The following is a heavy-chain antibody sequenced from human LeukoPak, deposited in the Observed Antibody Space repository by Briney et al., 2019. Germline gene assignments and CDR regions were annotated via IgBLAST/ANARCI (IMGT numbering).Heavy chain of an antibody. J-gene: IGHJ4*02. CDR3: AKDRPNYYDSSGHYYRRDGDY. D-gene: IGHD3-22*01. V-gene: IGHV3-21*04. Sequence: PGGSLRLSCAASGFTFSSYSMNWVRQAPGKGLELDSSISSSSSYIYYADSVKGRFTISRDNSKNTLYLQMNSLRAEDTAIYYCAKDRPNYYDSSGHYYRRDGDYWGQGTLVTVSS. CDR2: ISSSSSYI. CDR1: GFTFSSYS.